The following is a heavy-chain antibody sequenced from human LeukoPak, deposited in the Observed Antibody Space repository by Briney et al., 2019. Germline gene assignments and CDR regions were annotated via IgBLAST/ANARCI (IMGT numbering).Heavy chain of an antibody. Sequence: GGSLRLSCEASGFSFSDFWMHWVRQVPGKGLVWLSRIHGDGRRINYADSVKGRFTIFRDNPENTVYLQMNSLRAEDTAVFYCARGHYTGCYTDSWGQGTLVTVSS. CDR1: GFSFSDFW. V-gene: IGHV3-74*01. CDR3: ARGHYTGCYTDS. D-gene: IGHD2-2*01. CDR2: IHGDGRRI. J-gene: IGHJ4*02.